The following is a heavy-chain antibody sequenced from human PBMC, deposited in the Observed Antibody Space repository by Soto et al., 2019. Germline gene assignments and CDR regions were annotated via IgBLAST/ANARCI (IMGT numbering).Heavy chain of an antibody. J-gene: IGHJ4*02. Sequence: GGSLRLSCAASGFTFSSYAMHWVRQAPGKGLEYVSAISSNGGSTYYANSVKGRFTISRDNSKNTLYLQMGSLRAEDMAVYYCARGGVYSSGWYYCDYWGQGTLVTVSS. CDR3: ARGGVYSSGWYYCDY. CDR1: GFTFSSYA. CDR2: ISSNGGST. D-gene: IGHD6-19*01. V-gene: IGHV3-64*01.